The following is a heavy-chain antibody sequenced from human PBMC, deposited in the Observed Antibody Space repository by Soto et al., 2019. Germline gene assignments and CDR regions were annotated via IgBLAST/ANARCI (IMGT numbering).Heavy chain of an antibody. CDR3: ARFIEDAGDEDSSWYWAGYYYGMDV. Sequence: ASVKVSCKASGGTFSSYAISWVRQAPGQGLEWIGWIIPIFGTANYAQKFQGRVTITADESTSTAYMELSSLRSEDTAVYYCARFIEDAGDEDSSWYWAGYYYGMDVWGQGTTVTVSS. J-gene: IGHJ6*02. D-gene: IGHD6-13*01. CDR1: GGTFSSYA. V-gene: IGHV1-69*13. CDR2: IIPIFGTA.